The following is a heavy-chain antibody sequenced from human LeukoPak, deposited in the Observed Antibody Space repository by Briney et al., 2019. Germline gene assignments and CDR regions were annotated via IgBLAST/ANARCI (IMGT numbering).Heavy chain of an antibody. Sequence: GGSLRLSCAASGFTFSSYWMSWVRQAPGKGLEWVANIKQDGSEKHYVDSVKGRFTISRDNAKNSLYLQMNSLRAEDTAVYYCARDCSSTSCYYYYYMDVWGKGTTVTVSS. D-gene: IGHD2-2*01. CDR2: IKQDGSEK. V-gene: IGHV3-7*01. J-gene: IGHJ6*03. CDR3: ARDCSSTSCYYYYYMDV. CDR1: GFTFSSYW.